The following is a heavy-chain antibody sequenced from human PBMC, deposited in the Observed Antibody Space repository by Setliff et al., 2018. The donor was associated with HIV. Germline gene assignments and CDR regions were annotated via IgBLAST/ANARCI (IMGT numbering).Heavy chain of an antibody. J-gene: IGHJ1*01. CDR3: ARDPAPSSSASYLQH. CDR2: INPSSGST. D-gene: IGHD2-15*01. Sequence: ASVKVSCKASGYTFTSYSMHWVRHAPGQGLEWMGIINPSSGSTTYAQQFQGRVTMTRDTSTSTVYMELSSLRSEDTAVYYCARDPAPSSSASYLQHWGQGTPVTVSS. CDR1: GYTFTSYS. V-gene: IGHV1-46*01.